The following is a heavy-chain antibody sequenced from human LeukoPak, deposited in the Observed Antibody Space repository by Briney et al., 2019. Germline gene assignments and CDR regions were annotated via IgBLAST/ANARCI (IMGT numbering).Heavy chain of an antibody. D-gene: IGHD5-18*01. CDR2: ISYDGSNN. Sequence: GGSLRLSCAASGSTFRNYAMHWVREAPGKGLEGVSFISYDGSNNYSADSVKGPFTISRNNSKNTLYLQMNSLRAEDTAVYYCARDTEMVFDAFDIWGQGTMVTVSS. V-gene: IGHV3-30*04. J-gene: IGHJ3*02. CDR3: ARDTEMVFDAFDI. CDR1: GSTFRNYA.